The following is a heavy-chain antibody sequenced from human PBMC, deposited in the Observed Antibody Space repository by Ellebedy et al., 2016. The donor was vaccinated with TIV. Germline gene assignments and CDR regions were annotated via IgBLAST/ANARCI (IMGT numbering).Heavy chain of an antibody. V-gene: IGHV1-69*04. D-gene: IGHD5-24*01. CDR1: GGTFSNYA. J-gene: IGHJ6*01. CDR2: TIPKLDME. CDR3: STGTEDDYLRMDV. Sequence: AASVKVSCKASGGTFSNYAINWVRQAHGQGLEWMGRTIPKLDMENYAQKFQGRVTITADKSTRTADMELSSLRSEDTALYYCSTGTEDDYLRMDVWGQGTTVSVPS.